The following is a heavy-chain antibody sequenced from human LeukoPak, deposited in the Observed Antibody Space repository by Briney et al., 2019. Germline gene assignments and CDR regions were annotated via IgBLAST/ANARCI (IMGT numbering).Heavy chain of an antibody. CDR3: ARVQDLIVVVPAAVGAFDI. D-gene: IGHD2-2*01. J-gene: IGHJ3*02. V-gene: IGHV1-3*01. CDR1: GYTLTSYA. Sequence: ASVKVSCKASGYTLTSYAMHWVRQAPGQRLEWMGWINAGNGNTKYSQKFQGRVTITRDTSASTAYMELSSLRSEDTAVYYCARVQDLIVVVPAAVGAFDIWGQGTMVTVSS. CDR2: INAGNGNT.